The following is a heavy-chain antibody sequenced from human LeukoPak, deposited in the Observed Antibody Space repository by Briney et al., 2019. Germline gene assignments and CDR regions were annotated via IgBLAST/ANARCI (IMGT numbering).Heavy chain of an antibody. CDR3: AIRTSKGFDP. CDR2: IIPIFGTA. Sequence: GASVKVSCKASGGTFSSYAISWMRQAPGQGLEWMGGIIPIFGTANYAQKFQGRVTITADESTSTAYMELSSLRSEDTAVYYCAIRTSKGFDPWGQGTLVTVSS. V-gene: IGHV1-69*13. CDR1: GGTFSSYA. J-gene: IGHJ5*02. D-gene: IGHD2-2*01.